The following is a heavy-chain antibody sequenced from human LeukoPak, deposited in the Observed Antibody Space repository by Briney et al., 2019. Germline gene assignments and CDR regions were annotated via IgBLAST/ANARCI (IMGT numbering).Heavy chain of an antibody. Sequence: SVKVSCKASGGTFSSYAISWVRQAPGQGLEGMGGIIPIFGTANYAQKFQGRVTITADESTSTAYMELSSLRSEDTAVYYCARVDCSSTSCYDYYYYGMDVWGKGTTVTVSS. CDR1: GGTFSSYA. CDR2: IIPIFGTA. V-gene: IGHV1-69*01. D-gene: IGHD2-2*01. CDR3: ARVDCSSTSCYDYYYYGMDV. J-gene: IGHJ6*04.